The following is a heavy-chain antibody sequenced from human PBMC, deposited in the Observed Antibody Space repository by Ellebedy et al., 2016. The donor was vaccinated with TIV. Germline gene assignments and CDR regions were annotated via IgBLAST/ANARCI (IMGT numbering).Heavy chain of an antibody. J-gene: IGHJ3*02. CDR1: GYTFTGYY. Sequence: ASVKVSCXASGYTFTGYYMHWVRQVPGQGLEWMGWINPNSGGTNYAQKFQGRVTMTRDTSISTAYMELSRLRSDDTAVYYCATDIVVVVAAIGGGNDAFDIWGQGTMVTVSS. CDR3: ATDIVVVVAAIGGGNDAFDI. CDR2: INPNSGGT. V-gene: IGHV1-2*02. D-gene: IGHD2-15*01.